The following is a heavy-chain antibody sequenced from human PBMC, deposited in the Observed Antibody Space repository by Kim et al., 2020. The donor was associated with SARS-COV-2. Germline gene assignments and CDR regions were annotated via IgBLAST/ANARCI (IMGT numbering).Heavy chain of an antibody. J-gene: IGHJ4*02. V-gene: IGHV3-30*04. CDR3: ARDVRRGRIVGATTVDY. CDR2: ISYDGSNK. Sequence: GGSLRLSCAASGFTFSSYAMHWVRQAPGKGLEWVAVISYDGSNKYYADSVKGRFTISRDNSKNTLYLQMNSLRAEDTAVYYCARDVRRGRIVGATTVDYWGQGTLVTVSS. CDR1: GFTFSSYA. D-gene: IGHD1-26*01.